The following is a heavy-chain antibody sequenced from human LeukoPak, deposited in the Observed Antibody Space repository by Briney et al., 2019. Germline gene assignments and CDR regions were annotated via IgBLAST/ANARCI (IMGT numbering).Heavy chain of an antibody. V-gene: IGHV4-4*09. Sequence: SETLSLTCTVSGGSISSYYWSWIRQPPGKGLEWIGYIYTSGSTNYNPSLKSRVTISVDTSKNQFSLKTSSVTAADTAVYYCAWHRPNIVLRVYGEDAFDIWGQGTMVTVSS. J-gene: IGHJ3*02. D-gene: IGHD2-8*01. CDR3: AWHRPNIVLRVYGEDAFDI. CDR2: IYTSGST. CDR1: GGSISSYY.